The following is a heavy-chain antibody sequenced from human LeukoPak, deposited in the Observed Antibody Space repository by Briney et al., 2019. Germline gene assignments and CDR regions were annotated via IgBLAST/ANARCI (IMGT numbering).Heavy chain of an antibody. CDR1: GFTVSSNY. J-gene: IGHJ4*02. Sequence: GGSLRLSCAASGFTVSSNYMSWVRQAPGKGLEWVSSISSSSSYIYYADSVKGRFTISRDNAKNSLYLQMNSLRAEDTAVYYCARARITIFGVVAYFDYWGQGTLVTVSS. CDR3: ARARITIFGVVAYFDY. D-gene: IGHD3-3*01. CDR2: ISSSSSYI. V-gene: IGHV3-21*01.